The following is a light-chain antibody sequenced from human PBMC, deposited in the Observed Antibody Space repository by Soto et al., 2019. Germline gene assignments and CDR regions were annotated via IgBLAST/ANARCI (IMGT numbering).Light chain of an antibody. CDR2: WAS. CDR1: QSVLYSSNNMNY. J-gene: IGKJ2*03. CDR3: LQQYNTPPYS. V-gene: IGKV4-1*01. Sequence: DTVMTQSPDSLAVSLGERATINCKSSQSVLYSSNNMNYLSWYQQKPGQPPKLLMYWASTRESGVPDRFSGSGSGTDFTLTISSVQAEYVAVYYCLQQYNTPPYSFGQGTKLEI.